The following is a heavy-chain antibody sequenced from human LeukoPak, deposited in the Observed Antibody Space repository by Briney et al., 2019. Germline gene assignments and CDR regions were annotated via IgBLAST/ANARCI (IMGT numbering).Heavy chain of an antibody. CDR3: AREDAQEGTNAFDI. CDR1: GGPISSYH. CDR2: IYYSGST. Sequence: SETLSLTCTVSGGPISSYHWSWIRQPPGKGLEWIGYIYYSGSTNYNPSLKSRVTISVDTSKNQFSLKLSSVTAADTAVYYCAREDAQEGTNAFDIWGQGTRVSVSS. D-gene: IGHD2-2*01. J-gene: IGHJ3*02. V-gene: IGHV4-59*01.